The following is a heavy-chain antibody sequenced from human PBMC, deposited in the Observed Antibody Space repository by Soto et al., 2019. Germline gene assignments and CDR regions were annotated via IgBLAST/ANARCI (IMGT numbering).Heavy chain of an antibody. Sequence: EVQLLESGGGLVQPGGSLRLSCAASGFTFSSYAMSWVRQAPGKGLEWVSAISGSGGSTYYEDSVKGRYTISRDNYKNTLYLQMNSLRAEDTAVYYCAKAFRDYGTSRALDWGKGTLVTVSS. CDR3: AKAFRDYGTSRALD. CDR2: ISGSGGST. V-gene: IGHV3-23*01. CDR1: GFTFSSYA. D-gene: IGHD4-17*01. J-gene: IGHJ4*02.